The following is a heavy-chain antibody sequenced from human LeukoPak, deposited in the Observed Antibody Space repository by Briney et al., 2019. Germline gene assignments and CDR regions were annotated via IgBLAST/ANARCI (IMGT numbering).Heavy chain of an antibody. Sequence: SETLSLTCAVYGGSFSGYYWSWIRQPPGKGLEWIGEINHSGSTNYNPSLKSRVTISVDTSKNQFSLKLSSVTAADTAVYYCARGRSVRAAAGTPPYYMDVWGKGTTVTVSS. D-gene: IGHD6-13*01. CDR1: GGSFSGYY. V-gene: IGHV4-34*01. J-gene: IGHJ6*03. CDR2: INHSGST. CDR3: ARGRSVRAAAGTPPYYMDV.